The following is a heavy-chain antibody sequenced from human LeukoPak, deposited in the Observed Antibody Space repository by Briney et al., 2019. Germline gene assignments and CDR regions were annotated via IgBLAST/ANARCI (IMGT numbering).Heavy chain of an antibody. CDR3: ARDTWDYVWGSYRFDY. CDR1: GFTFSSYA. V-gene: IGHV3-30-3*01. D-gene: IGHD3-16*02. J-gene: IGHJ4*02. CDR2: ISYDGSNK. Sequence: GGSLRLSCAASGFTFSSYAMHWVRQVPGKGLEWVAVISYDGSNKYYADSVKGRFTISRDNSKNTLYLQMNSLRAEDTAVYYRARDTWDYVWGSYRFDYWGQGTLVTVSS.